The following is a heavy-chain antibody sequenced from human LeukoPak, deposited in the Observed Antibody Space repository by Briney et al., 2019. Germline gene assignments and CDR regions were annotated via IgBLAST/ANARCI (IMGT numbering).Heavy chain of an antibody. CDR1: GYTFTSYD. Sequence: ASVKVSCKASGYTFTSYDINWVRQATGQGLEWMGWMNPNSGNTGYPQKFQGRVTMTRNTSISTAYMELSSLRSEDTAVYYCARTIAVADLDAFDIWGQGTMVTVSS. J-gene: IGHJ3*02. V-gene: IGHV1-8*01. CDR2: MNPNSGNT. CDR3: ARTIAVADLDAFDI. D-gene: IGHD6-19*01.